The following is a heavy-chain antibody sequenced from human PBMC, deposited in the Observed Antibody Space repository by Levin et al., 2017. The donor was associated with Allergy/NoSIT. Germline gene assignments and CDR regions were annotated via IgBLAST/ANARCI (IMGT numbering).Heavy chain of an antibody. CDR3: ARAPYSRHWDEEPNDAFDS. D-gene: IGHD6-13*01. CDR1: GYTFTSYD. V-gene: IGHV1-8*01. CDR2: MNPNSGNT. Sequence: ASVKVSCKASGYTFTSYDINWVRQATGQGLEWMGWMNPNSGNTGYAQKFQGRVTMTRNTSISTAYMELSSLRSEDTAVYYCARAPYSRHWDEEPNDAFDSWGQGTMVTVSS. J-gene: IGHJ3*02.